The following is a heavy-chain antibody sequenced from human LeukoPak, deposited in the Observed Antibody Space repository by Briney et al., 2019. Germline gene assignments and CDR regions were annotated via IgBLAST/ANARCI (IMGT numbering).Heavy chain of an antibody. CDR3: ARGAPQTYYLDH. J-gene: IGHJ4*02. CDR2: IKLSGGST. CDR1: GYPFITHY. Sequence: GASVKVSCKPSGYPFITHYIHWVRQAPGQGPEWMGIIKLSGGSTHYTQNFQGRVTMTSDTSTSTVYMELSNLRSEDTAVYYCARGAPQTYYLDHWGQGTLVTVSS. V-gene: IGHV1-46*01.